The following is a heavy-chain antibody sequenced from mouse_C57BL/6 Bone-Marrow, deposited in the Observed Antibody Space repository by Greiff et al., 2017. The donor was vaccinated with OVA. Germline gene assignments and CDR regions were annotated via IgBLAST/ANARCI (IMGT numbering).Heavy chain of an antibody. CDR3: ARTAMVTTRAMDY. CDR1: GHSLTSHY. CDR2: SYPGSGKT. D-gene: IGHD2-2*01. J-gene: IGHJ4*01. Sequence: QVQLPQSGPELVKPGASVKISCKASGHSLTSHYIHWVKERPGQGLEWIGWSYPGSGKTKYNEKFKGKATLTADTSSSTAYMQLSSLTSEDSAVYYCARTAMVTTRAMDYWGQGTSVTVSS. V-gene: IGHV1-66*01.